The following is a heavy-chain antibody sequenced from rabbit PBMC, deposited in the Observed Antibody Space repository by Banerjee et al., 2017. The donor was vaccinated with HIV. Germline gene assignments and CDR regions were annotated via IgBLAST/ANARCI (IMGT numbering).Heavy chain of an antibody. J-gene: IGHJ4*01. Sequence: QEQLEESGGDLVKPEGSLTLTCTASGFDFSSSYWICWVRQAPGKGLEWIACTYTDVGKSGSTYYASWAKGRFTISKTSSTTVTLQMTSLTAADTATYFCARDLAGVIGWNFNFWGQGTLVTVS. CDR1: GFDFSSSYW. CDR3: ARDLAGVIGWNFNF. V-gene: IGHV1S45*01. CDR2: TYTDVGKSGST. D-gene: IGHD4-1*01.